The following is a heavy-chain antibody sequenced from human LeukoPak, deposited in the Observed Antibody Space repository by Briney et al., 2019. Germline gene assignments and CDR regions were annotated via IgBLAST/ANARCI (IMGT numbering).Heavy chain of an antibody. V-gene: IGHV1-46*01. D-gene: IGHD2-15*01. Sequence: ASVKVSCKASGYTFASYYMHWVRQAPGQGLDWMGIINPSGGSTSYAQKFQGRVTMTRDTSTSTVYMELSSLRSEDTAVYYCAFRTEGYCSGGSCPLDYWGQGTLVTVSS. J-gene: IGHJ4*02. CDR3: AFRTEGYCSGGSCPLDY. CDR1: GYTFASYY. CDR2: INPSGGST.